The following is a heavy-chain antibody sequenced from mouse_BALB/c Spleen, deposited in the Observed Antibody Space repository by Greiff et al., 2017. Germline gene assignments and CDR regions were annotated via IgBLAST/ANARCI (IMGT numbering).Heavy chain of an antibody. CDR3: TRVGSFAY. CDR2: IDPETGGT. J-gene: IGHJ3*01. CDR1: GYTFTDYE. V-gene: IGHV1-15*01. Sequence: QVQLQQSGSELVRPGASVTLSCTASGYTFTDYELHWVKQTPVHGLEWIGAIDPETGGTAYNQKFKGKATLTADKSSSTAYMELRSLTSEDSAVYYCTRVGSFAYWGQGTLVTVSA.